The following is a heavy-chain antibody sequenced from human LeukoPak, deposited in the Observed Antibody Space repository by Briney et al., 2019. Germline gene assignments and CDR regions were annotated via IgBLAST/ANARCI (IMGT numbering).Heavy chain of an antibody. J-gene: IGHJ4*02. Sequence: VASVKVSCKASGYTFTNYGITWMRQAPGQGLEWMGWINTYNGNTNYAQKLQGRVTITTDTSTSTAYMEPRSLRSDDTAVFYCARDLVDGVGAPGAYWGQGALVTVSS. V-gene: IGHV1-18*01. CDR3: ARDLVDGVGAPGAY. D-gene: IGHD1-26*01. CDR1: GYTFTNYG. CDR2: INTYNGNT.